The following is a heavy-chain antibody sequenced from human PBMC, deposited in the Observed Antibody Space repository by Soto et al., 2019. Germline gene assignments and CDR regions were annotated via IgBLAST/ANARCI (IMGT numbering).Heavy chain of an antibody. CDR3: ARKSRVIDC. CDR2: VSGSGNNT. D-gene: IGHD3-16*02. CDR1: GFIFSNYA. Sequence: EVKLLESGGGLVQPGGSLRLSCAASGFIFSNYAMTWVRQAPGKGLECVSSVSGSGNNTYYADSMKGHFTISRDNSKTTLYLQMNGLRPEDTAVYYCARKSRVIDCWGQGTLVTVSA. J-gene: IGHJ4*02. V-gene: IGHV3-23*01.